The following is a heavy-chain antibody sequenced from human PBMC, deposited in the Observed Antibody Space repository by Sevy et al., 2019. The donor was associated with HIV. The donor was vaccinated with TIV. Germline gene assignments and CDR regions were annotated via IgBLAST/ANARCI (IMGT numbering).Heavy chain of an antibody. CDR2: IYYSGST. D-gene: IGHD3-10*01. Sequence: SETLSLTCTVSGGSISSYYWSWIRQPPGKGLEWIGYIYYSGSTNYNPSLKSRVTISVDTSKNQFSLKLSSVTAADTAVYYCAGVAGGYLYYGSGSYYYFDYWGQGTLVTVSS. V-gene: IGHV4-59*01. CDR3: AGVAGGYLYYGSGSYYYFDY. J-gene: IGHJ4*02. CDR1: GGSISSYY.